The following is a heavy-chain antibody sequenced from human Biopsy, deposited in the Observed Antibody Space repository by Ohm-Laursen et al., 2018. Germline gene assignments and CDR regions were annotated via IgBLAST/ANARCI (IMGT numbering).Heavy chain of an antibody. J-gene: IGHJ4*02. Sequence: SLRLSCTASGFIFDDYAMHWARQAPGKGLEWVSGISWDSGRIDYADSVKGRFTISRDNAKNSLYLQMNSLRAEDTAVYYCARAYPPPGRRLVVVAGDFDCWGQGTRVTVSS. V-gene: IGHV3-9*01. CDR1: GFIFDDYA. CDR3: ARAYPPPGRRLVVVAGDFDC. D-gene: IGHD2-15*01. CDR2: ISWDSGRI.